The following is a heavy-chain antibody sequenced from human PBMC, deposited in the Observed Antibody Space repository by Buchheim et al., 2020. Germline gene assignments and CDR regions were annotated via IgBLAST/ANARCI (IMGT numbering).Heavy chain of an antibody. D-gene: IGHD3-16*01. Sequence: QLQLQESGPGLVKPSETLSLTCSVSGGSISRTIYYWGWIHQPPGKGLEWIGSIYHDGSSYYNPSLKSRVTLSADTSKNQFSLKLSSVTAADTAVYYCASPFTSSYDFDYWGQGTL. V-gene: IGHV4-39*01. J-gene: IGHJ4*02. CDR3: ASPFTSSYDFDY. CDR2: IYHDGSS. CDR1: GGSISRTIYY.